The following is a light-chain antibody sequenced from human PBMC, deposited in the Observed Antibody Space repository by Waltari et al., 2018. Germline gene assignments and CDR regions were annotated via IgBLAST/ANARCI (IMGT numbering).Light chain of an antibody. Sequence: EIVLTQSPATLSLSPGPSAALPCRASQTISTSLAWYLQKPGQPPRLVIYDASNRATDIPARFSGSGSETDFNLTISSLEAEDFAVYYCQQRYTWPLAFGGGTTVEIK. J-gene: IGKJ4*01. CDR3: QQRYTWPLA. V-gene: IGKV3-11*01. CDR1: QTISTS. CDR2: DAS.